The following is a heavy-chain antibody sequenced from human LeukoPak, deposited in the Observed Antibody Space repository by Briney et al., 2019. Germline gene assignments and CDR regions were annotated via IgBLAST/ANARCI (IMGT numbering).Heavy chain of an antibody. Sequence: GGSLRLSCAASGFIFSNYWMHWVRQAPGKGLGWVSRINSDGSSTSYADSVKGRFAISRDNAKNTLYLQMNSLRVEDTAGYYCARDPGPTVTYWGQGTLVTVSS. V-gene: IGHV3-74*01. D-gene: IGHD4-17*01. J-gene: IGHJ4*02. CDR3: ARDPGPTVTY. CDR1: GFIFSNYW. CDR2: INSDGSST.